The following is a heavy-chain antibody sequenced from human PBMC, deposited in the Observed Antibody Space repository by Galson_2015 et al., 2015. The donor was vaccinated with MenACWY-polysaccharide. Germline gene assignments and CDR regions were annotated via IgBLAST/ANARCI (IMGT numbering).Heavy chain of an antibody. CDR1: GFTFSSYS. CDR3: ARDPERYCSSTSCQDVFDY. J-gene: IGHJ4*02. V-gene: IGHV3-21*01. D-gene: IGHD2-2*01. CDR2: ISSSSSYI. Sequence: SLRLSCAASGFTFSSYSMNWVRQAPGKGLEWVSSISSSSSYIYYPDSVKGRFTISRDNAKSSLYLQMNSLRGEDTAVYYCARDPERYCSSTSCQDVFDYWGQGALVTVSS.